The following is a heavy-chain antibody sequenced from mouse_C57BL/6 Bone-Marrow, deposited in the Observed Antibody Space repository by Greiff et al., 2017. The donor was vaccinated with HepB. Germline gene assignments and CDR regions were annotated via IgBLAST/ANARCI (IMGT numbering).Heavy chain of an antibody. V-gene: IGHV5-4*01. CDR1: GFTFSSYA. CDR2: ISDGGSYT. J-gene: IGHJ4*01. Sequence: DVQLVESGGGLVKPGGSLKLSCAASGFTFSSYAMSWVRQTPEKRLEWVATISDGGSYTYYPDNVKGRFTISRDNAKNNLYLQMSHLKSEDTAMYYCAREGNALYAMDYWGQGTSVTVSS. CDR3: AREGNALYAMDY.